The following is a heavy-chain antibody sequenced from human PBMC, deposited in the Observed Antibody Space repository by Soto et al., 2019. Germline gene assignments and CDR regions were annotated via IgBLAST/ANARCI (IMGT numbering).Heavy chain of an antibody. Sequence: QVHLEESGGRVVQPGTSLRLSCAASGFTFSDYAMHWIRQPPGKGLEWVAIISYEGSEKYYSDSVKGRFTISRDNSKNTVYLQMNSVRGDDTAVYYWARTYYDFWSGFSDWGQGALVSVSS. D-gene: IGHD3-3*01. CDR1: GFTFSDYA. V-gene: IGHV3-33*05. CDR2: ISYEGSEK. J-gene: IGHJ4*02. CDR3: ARTYYDFWSGFSD.